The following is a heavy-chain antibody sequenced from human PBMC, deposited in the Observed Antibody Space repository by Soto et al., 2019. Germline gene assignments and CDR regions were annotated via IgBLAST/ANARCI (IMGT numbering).Heavy chain of an antibody. Sequence: PGWSLGLCCASSVFTFSSYSMNWVRQAPGKGLEWISYITSKSTTIKYADSVEGRFTVSRDNAKNSLFLQLNSLRDDDTAVYYCAREQGACSDTSCYPGPYDCRGQGTLVTVSS. V-gene: IGHV3-48*02. J-gene: IGHJ4*02. CDR1: VFTFSSYS. D-gene: IGHD2-2*01. CDR2: ITSKSTTI. CDR3: AREQGACSDTSCYPGPYDC.